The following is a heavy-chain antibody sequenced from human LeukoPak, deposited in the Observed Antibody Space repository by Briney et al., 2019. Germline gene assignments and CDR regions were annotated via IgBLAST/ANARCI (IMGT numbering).Heavy chain of an antibody. Sequence: GASVKVSCKASGYTFTGYFMHWVRQAPGQGLEWMGWINPNSGGTNYAQKFQGRVTMTRDTSISTAYMELSRLRSDDTALYYCARDSVGYCSSSSCYLYYMDVWGKGTTVTVSS. CDR1: GYTFTGYF. CDR2: INPNSGGT. CDR3: ARDSVGYCSSSSCYLYYMDV. J-gene: IGHJ6*03. V-gene: IGHV1-2*02. D-gene: IGHD2-2*01.